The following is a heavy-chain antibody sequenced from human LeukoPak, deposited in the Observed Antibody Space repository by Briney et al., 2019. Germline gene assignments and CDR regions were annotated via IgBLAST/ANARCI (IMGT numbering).Heavy chain of an antibody. Sequence: PGGSLRLSCAASGFTFTTYWLGWVRQPPGKGLEWVANIKQDGTEKYYVDSVKGRFTISRDNAKNSLYLQMNSLRVEDTATYYCAKVAHYYYGSESYYFFEHWGQGTPVTASS. V-gene: IGHV3-7*01. CDR3: AKVAHYYYGSESYYFFEH. CDR2: IKQDGTEK. J-gene: IGHJ4*02. CDR1: GFTFTTYW. D-gene: IGHD3-10*01.